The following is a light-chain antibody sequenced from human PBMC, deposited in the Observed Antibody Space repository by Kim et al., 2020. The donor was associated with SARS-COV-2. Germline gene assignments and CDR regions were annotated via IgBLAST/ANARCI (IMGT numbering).Light chain of an antibody. CDR1: RSVSGNY. J-gene: IGKJ4*01. Sequence: IVLTQSPGTLSLSLGERVTLSCRASRSVSGNYLAWYQQKPGQAPRLLIYGASNRATGIPDRFSGSGSGTDFSLTITRLEPEDFAVYYCQQYGSSPTFGGGTKVEI. V-gene: IGKV3-20*01. CDR3: QQYGSSPT. CDR2: GAS.